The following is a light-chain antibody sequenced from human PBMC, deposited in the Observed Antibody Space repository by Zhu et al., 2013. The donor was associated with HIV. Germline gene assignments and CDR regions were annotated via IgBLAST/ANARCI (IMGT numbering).Light chain of an antibody. CDR3: IQGTHWPPST. CDR1: QSLLHSNGNNY. V-gene: IGKV2-28*01. CDR2: LAS. Sequence: DIVTTQSPVSLPVIPGEPASISCRSSQSLLHSNGNNYLDWYLQRPGQSPQLLIFLASRRAAGVPDRFSGSGSGTDFTLKITRVEAEDVGVYYCIQGTHWPPSTFGQGTKLEIK. J-gene: IGKJ2*01.